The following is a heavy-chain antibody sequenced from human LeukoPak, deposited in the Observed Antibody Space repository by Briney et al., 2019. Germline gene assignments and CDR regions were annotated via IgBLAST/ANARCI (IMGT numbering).Heavy chain of an antibody. CDR1: GSTFSSFS. D-gene: IGHD5-24*01. CDR3: ARDQFIHAFDI. Sequence: GGSLRLSCAASGSTFSSFSMNWVRQATGKGLECVSSNYSTTTYIYYAHSVKGRFTISRDNAENSLYLQMNSLRAEDTAVYYCARDQFIHAFDIWGQGTMVTVSS. J-gene: IGHJ3*02. CDR2: NYSTTTYI. V-gene: IGHV3-21*01.